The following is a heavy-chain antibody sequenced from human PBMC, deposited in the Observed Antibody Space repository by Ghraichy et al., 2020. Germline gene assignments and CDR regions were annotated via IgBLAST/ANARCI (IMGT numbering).Heavy chain of an antibody. CDR3: ARGRRPLTFDY. D-gene: IGHD1-1*01. Sequence: SETLSLTCAVYGGSFSGYYWSWIRQPPGKGLEWIGEINHSGSTNYNPSLKSRVTISVDTSKNQFSLKLSSVTAADTAVYYCARGRRPLTFDYWGQGTLVTVSS. CDR2: INHSGST. CDR1: GGSFSGYY. V-gene: IGHV4-34*01. J-gene: IGHJ4*02.